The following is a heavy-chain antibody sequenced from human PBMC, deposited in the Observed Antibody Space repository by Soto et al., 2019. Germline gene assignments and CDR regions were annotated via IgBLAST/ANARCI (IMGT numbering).Heavy chain of an antibody. CDR3: ARRRSSGWYWYFDY. J-gene: IGHJ4*02. D-gene: IGHD6-19*01. CDR2: IYYSGST. V-gene: IGHV4-39*01. Sequence: SETLSLTCTVSGGSISSSSYYWGWIRQPPGKGLEWIGSIYYSGSTYYNPSLKSRVTISVDTSKNQFSLKLSSVTAADTAVYYCARRRSSGWYWYFDYWGQGTLVTAPQ. CDR1: GGSISSSSYY.